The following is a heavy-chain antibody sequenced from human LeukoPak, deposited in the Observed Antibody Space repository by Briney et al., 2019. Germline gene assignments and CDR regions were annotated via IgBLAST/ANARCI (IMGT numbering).Heavy chain of an antibody. D-gene: IGHD6-19*01. Sequence: GGSLRLSCAASGFTFSSYSMNWVRQAPGKGLEWVSSISSSSSYIYYADSVRGRFTISRDNAKNSLYLQMNSLRAEDTAVYYCASLFEQWPKYYFDYWGQGTLVTVSS. CDR3: ASLFEQWPKYYFDY. V-gene: IGHV3-21*01. CDR2: ISSSSSYI. J-gene: IGHJ4*02. CDR1: GFTFSSYS.